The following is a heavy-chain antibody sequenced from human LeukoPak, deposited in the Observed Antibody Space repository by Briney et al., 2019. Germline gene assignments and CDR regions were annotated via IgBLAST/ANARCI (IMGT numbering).Heavy chain of an antibody. CDR1: GGSISSYY. CDR2: IYYSGST. Sequence: SETLSLTCTVSGGSISSYYWSWIRQPPGKGLEWIGYIYYSGSTNYNPSLKSRVSISIDTSKSQFSLKVSSVTAADTAVYYCARDHRYCSSTSCSGRFDPWGQGTLVTVSS. CDR3: ARDHRYCSSTSCSGRFDP. V-gene: IGHV4-59*01. D-gene: IGHD2-2*01. J-gene: IGHJ5*02.